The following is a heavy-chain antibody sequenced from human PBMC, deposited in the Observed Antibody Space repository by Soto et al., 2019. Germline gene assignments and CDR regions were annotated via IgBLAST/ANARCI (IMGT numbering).Heavy chain of an antibody. CDR2: TYYRSKWYN. CDR3: AREEGIVVVPAATHYYYYYMDV. D-gene: IGHD2-2*01. V-gene: IGHV6-1*01. Sequence: QVQLQQSGPGLVKPSQTLSLTCAISGDSVSSNSAAWNWIRQSPSRGLEWLGRTYYRSKWYNDYAGSVKSRITINPDTSKNQFPLQLNSVTPEDTAVYYCAREEGIVVVPAATHYYYYYMDVWGKGTTVTVSS. J-gene: IGHJ6*03. CDR1: GDSVSSNSAA.